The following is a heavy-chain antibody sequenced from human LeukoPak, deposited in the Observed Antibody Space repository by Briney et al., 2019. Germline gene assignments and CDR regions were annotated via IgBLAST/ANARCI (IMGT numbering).Heavy chain of an antibody. CDR2: IKQDGSEK. V-gene: IGHV3-7*01. Sequence: GGSLRLSCAASGFTFSSYWMSWVRQAPGKGLEWVANIKQDGSEKYYVDSVKGRFTISRDNAKNSLYLQMSSLRAEDTAVYYCARSRSGTYYNADVWGKGTTVTISS. CDR1: GFTFSSYW. J-gene: IGHJ6*04. CDR3: ARSRSGTYYNADV. D-gene: IGHD3-10*01.